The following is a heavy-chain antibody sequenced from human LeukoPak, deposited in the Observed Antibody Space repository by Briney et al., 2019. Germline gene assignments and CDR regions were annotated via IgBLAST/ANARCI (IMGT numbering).Heavy chain of an antibody. J-gene: IGHJ3*02. CDR3: ARTLGYCSGGSCYAEDDAFDI. Sequence: GGSLRLSCAASGFTFSSYSMNWVRQAPGKGLEWVSSISSSSSYIYYADSVKGRFTISRDNAKNSLYLQMNSLRVEDTAVYYCARTLGYCSGGSCYAEDDAFDIWGQGTMVTVSS. V-gene: IGHV3-21*01. CDR1: GFTFSSYS. D-gene: IGHD2-15*01. CDR2: ISSSSSYI.